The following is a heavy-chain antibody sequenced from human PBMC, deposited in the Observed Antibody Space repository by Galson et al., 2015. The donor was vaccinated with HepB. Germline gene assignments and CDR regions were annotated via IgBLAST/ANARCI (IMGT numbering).Heavy chain of an antibody. CDR2: ISSYNGYT. D-gene: IGHD2-2*01. CDR3: ARGRTTAWSFDF. Sequence: SVKVSCKASGYTFAYGVTWVRQAPGQGLECMGWISSYNGYTKSAEKFQGRVTMTTDTSTNTAYMELRSLTSDDTAVYYCARGRTTAWSFDFWGQGTLVTVSS. J-gene: IGHJ4*02. CDR1: GYTFAYG. V-gene: IGHV1-18*01.